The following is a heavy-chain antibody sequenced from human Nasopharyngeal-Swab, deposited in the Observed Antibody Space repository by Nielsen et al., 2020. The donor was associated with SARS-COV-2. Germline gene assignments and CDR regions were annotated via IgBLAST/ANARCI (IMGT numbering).Heavy chain of an antibody. CDR2: IRSKAYGGTT. CDR1: GFTFGDYA. V-gene: IGHV3-49*04. Sequence: GESLKISCTASGFTFGDYAMSWVRQAPGKGLEWVGFIRSKAYGGTTEYVASVKGRFTISRDDSKSIAYLQMNSLKTEDTAVYYCTRAMVRGAPNWFDPWGQGTLVTVSS. CDR3: TRAMVRGAPNWFDP. J-gene: IGHJ5*02. D-gene: IGHD3-10*01.